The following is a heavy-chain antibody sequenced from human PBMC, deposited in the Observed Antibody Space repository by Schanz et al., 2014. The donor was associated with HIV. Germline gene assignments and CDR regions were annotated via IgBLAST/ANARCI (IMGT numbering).Heavy chain of an antibody. J-gene: IGHJ4*02. CDR3: ANEEVPNDY. Sequence: VQLVESGGGVVQPGRSLRLSCAASAFPFSNHAMSWVRQAPGKGLEWVSGISISGETTFYADSVKGRFTISRDNSKNTVYLQMNSLRADDTAIYYCANEEVPNDYWGQGTLVTVSS. CDR1: AFPFSNHA. CDR2: ISISGETT. V-gene: IGHV3-23*04.